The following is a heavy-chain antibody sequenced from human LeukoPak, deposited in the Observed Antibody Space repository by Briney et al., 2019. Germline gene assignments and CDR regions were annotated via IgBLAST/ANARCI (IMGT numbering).Heavy chain of an antibody. CDR3: AKSGGYGLIDY. V-gene: IGHV4-39*01. D-gene: IGHD1-26*01. J-gene: IGHJ4*02. CDR1: GGSISSSSYY. Sequence: SETLSLTCTVSGGSISSSSYYWGWIRQPPGRGLEWIGSIYYSGSTYYNPSLKSRVTISVDTSKNQFSLRLNSVTAADTAMYYCAKSGGYGLIDYWGQGTRVTVSS. CDR2: IYYSGST.